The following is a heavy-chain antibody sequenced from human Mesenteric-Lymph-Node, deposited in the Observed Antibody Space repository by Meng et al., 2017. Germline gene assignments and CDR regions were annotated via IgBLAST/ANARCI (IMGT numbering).Heavy chain of an antibody. CDR3: ARGDGSYHEGFRY. J-gene: IGHJ4*02. CDR1: GGSFSGYY. V-gene: IGHV4-34*01. CDR2: INHSGST. Sequence: GSLSPTCAVHGGSFSGYYWSWIRQPPGKGREWIGEINHSGSTNYNPSLKSRVAISVDTSKNQFSMKLSSVTAADTAVYYCARGDGSYHEGFRYWGQGTLVTVSS. D-gene: IGHD1-26*01.